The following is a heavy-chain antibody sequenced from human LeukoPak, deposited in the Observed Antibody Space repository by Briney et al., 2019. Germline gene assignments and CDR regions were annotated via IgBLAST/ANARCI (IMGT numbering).Heavy chain of an antibody. CDR2: IYHSGST. V-gene: IGHV4-59*12. CDR1: GGSISSYY. J-gene: IGHJ5*02. D-gene: IGHD3-9*01. Sequence: SETLSLTCTVSGGSISSYYWTWIREPPGKGLEWIGYIYHSGSTYYNPSLKSRVTISVDRSKNQFSLKLNSVTAADTAVYYCARAGFELDPWGQGTLVTVSP. CDR3: ARAGFELDP.